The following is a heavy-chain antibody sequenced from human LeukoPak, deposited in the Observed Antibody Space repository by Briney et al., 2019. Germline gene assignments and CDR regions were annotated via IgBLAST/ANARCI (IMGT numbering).Heavy chain of an antibody. CDR3: ASENPQDYYDSRGGNYFDY. D-gene: IGHD3-22*01. J-gene: IGHJ4*02. V-gene: IGHV3-30*04. CDR2: ISYDGSNK. CDR1: GFTFSSYA. Sequence: PGRSLRLSCAASGFTFSSYAMHWVRQAPGKGLEWVAVISYDGSNKYYADSVKGRFTISRDNSKNTLYLQMNSLRAEDTAVYYCASENPQDYYDSRGGNYFDYWGQGTLVTVSS.